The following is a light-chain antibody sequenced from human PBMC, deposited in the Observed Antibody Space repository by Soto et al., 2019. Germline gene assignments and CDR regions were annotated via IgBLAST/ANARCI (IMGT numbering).Light chain of an antibody. CDR2: DVS. CDR3: SSYTNSSPVV. CDR1: SSDVGGYNY. J-gene: IGLJ1*01. Sequence: QSALTQPASVSGSPGQSITISCTGTSSDVGGYNYVSWYQQHPGKAPKLMIYDVSNWPSGVSNRFSGSKSGNTASLTISGLQAEDEADYYCSSYTNSSPVVFGTGTQLTVL. V-gene: IGLV2-14*01.